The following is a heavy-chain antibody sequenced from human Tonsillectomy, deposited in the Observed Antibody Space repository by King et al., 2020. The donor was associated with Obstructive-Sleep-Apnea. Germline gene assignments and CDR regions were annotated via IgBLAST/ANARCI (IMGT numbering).Heavy chain of an antibody. D-gene: IGHD1-26*01. CDR1: RYRFTSYW. V-gene: IGHV5-51*01. Sequence: QLVQSGAEVKKPGESLKISCKGSRYRFTSYWIGWVRQMPGKGLECMGIIYPGDSDTRYSPSFQGQVTISADKSISTAYLQWSRLKASDSAMYYCARRESGSYSNFDYWGQGTLVTVSS. CDR2: IYPGDSDT. CDR3: ARRESGSYSNFDY. J-gene: IGHJ4*02.